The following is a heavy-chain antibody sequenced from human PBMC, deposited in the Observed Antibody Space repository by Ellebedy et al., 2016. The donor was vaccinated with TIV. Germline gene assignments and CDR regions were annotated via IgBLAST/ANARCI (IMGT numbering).Heavy chain of an antibody. CDR1: GFTFSSYS. CDR3: ARRAGTAMVSGNYYYYYYMDV. J-gene: IGHJ6*03. V-gene: IGHV3-21*01. Sequence: VGSLRLSCAASGFTFSSYSMNWVRQAPGKGLEWVSSISSGSSYIYYADSVKGRFTISRVNAKNSLYLQMNSLRAEDTAVYYCARRAGTAMVSGNYYYYYYMDVWGKGTTVTVSS. D-gene: IGHD5-18*01. CDR2: ISSGSSYI.